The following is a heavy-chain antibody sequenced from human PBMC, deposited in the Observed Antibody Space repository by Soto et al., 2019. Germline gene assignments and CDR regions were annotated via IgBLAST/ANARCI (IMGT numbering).Heavy chain of an antibody. CDR3: AGDWFGIDY. CDR2: INPYNGNT. D-gene: IGHD3-16*01. J-gene: IGHJ4*02. V-gene: IGHV1-18*01. Sequence: QVQLVQSGAEVKKPGASVKVSCKASGYTFTSYGISWVRQAPGQGLEWMGWINPYNGNTNYAQKLQGRVNMTTDTSTNTAYMELGGLRSDDTAVYYGAGDWFGIDYWGQGTLVTVSS. CDR1: GYTFTSYG.